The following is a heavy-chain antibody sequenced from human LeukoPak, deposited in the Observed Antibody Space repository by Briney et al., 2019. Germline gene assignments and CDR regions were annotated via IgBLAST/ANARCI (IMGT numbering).Heavy chain of an antibody. Sequence: ASVKVSCKASGYTFTSYGISWVRQAPGQGLEWMGWISAYNGNTNYAQKLQGRVTMTTDTSTSTAYMELRSLRSDDTGVYYCAREEAYCGGDCYSDDAFDIWGQGTMVTVSS. CDR2: ISAYNGNT. D-gene: IGHD2-21*02. CDR1: GYTFTSYG. CDR3: AREEAYCGGDCYSDDAFDI. V-gene: IGHV1-18*01. J-gene: IGHJ3*02.